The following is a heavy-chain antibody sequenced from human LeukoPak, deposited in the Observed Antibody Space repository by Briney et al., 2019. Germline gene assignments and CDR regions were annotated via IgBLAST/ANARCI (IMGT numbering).Heavy chain of an antibody. J-gene: IGHJ4*02. CDR3: ARQTVDHKLEY. CDR2: IYSSGST. Sequence: NPSETLSLTCTVTGDSISSGHFYWTWVRQPAGMGLEWLGYIYSSGSTYQTPSLKSRLAISVDTSKNQFSLRLNSVTAADTAIYYCARQTVDHKLEYWGQGTLVTVSS. V-gene: IGHV4-30-4*08. CDR1: GDSISSGHFY.